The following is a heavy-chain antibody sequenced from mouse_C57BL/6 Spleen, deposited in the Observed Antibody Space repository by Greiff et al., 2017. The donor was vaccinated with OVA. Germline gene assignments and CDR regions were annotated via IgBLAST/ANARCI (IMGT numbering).Heavy chain of an antibody. J-gene: IGHJ3*01. CDR3: ARLGTTRGFAY. D-gene: IGHD2-14*01. Sequence: VHLVESGAELVKPGASVKISCKASGYAFSSYWMNWVKQRPGKGLEWIGQIYPGDGDTNYNGKFKGKATLTADKSSSTAYMQLSSLTSEDSAVYFCARLGTTRGFAYWGQGTLVTVSA. V-gene: IGHV1-80*01. CDR1: GYAFSSYW. CDR2: IYPGDGDT.